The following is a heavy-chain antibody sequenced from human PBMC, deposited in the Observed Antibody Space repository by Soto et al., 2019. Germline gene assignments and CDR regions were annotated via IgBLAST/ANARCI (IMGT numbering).Heavy chain of an antibody. D-gene: IGHD3-10*01. CDR2: IYNDGTYS. Sequence: PGGSLRLSCAASGFIFKMYWMHWVRQSPGKGLVWISRIYNDGTYSDYADSVRGRFTISRDNVNDTLYLQMNNLRAEDSGLYYCTRWPRPISTGTGAYCAQGTPVPVSS. CDR3: TRWPRPISTGTGAY. J-gene: IGHJ1*01. CDR1: GFIFKMYW. V-gene: IGHV3-74*01.